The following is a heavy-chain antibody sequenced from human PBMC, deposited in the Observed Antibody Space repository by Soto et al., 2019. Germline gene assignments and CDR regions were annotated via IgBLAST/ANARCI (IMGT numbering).Heavy chain of an antibody. CDR2: ISAYNGHT. Sequence: QVQLEQSGAEVKQPGASVTVSCKASGYTFTNYAITWVRQAPGQGLEWMGWISAYNGHTNYAQKVQGRLTMTTDTSTSTAYMELRSLTYDDKAIYYCARDNGGLAAPGTDWFVPWGQGTLVTVSS. D-gene: IGHD6-13*01. V-gene: IGHV1-18*01. J-gene: IGHJ5*02. CDR3: ARDNGGLAAPGTDWFVP. CDR1: GYTFTNYA.